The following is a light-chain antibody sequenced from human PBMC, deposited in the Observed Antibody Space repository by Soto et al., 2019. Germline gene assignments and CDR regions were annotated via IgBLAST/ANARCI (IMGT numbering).Light chain of an antibody. CDR2: WAS. J-gene: IGKJ1*01. Sequence: DIVVTQSPESLAVSLGERATINCRSSQSLLLSPSNENGLAWYQQKPGQPPRLLIYWASTRESGVPDRFSGSGSGTDFTLTISSLQAEDVALYYCQQYYSPPWTFGQGTKVEIK. CDR1: QSLLLSPSNENG. CDR3: QQYYSPPWT. V-gene: IGKV4-1*01.